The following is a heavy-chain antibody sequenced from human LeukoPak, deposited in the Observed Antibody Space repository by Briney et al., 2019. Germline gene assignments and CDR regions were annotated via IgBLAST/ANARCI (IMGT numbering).Heavy chain of an antibody. CDR3: GEGLRPDGINDFDH. J-gene: IGHJ4*02. D-gene: IGHD1-1*01. CDR2: IFASGSTT. Sequence: GGSLRLSCAASGFTFSGYAMNWVRQAPGKGLEWVSLIFASGSTTKYADSVKGRFTISRDNSKNTLYLQMNSLRAEDTAVYYCGEGLRPDGINDFDHWGQGTLVTVSS. V-gene: IGHV3-23*05. CDR1: GFTFSGYA.